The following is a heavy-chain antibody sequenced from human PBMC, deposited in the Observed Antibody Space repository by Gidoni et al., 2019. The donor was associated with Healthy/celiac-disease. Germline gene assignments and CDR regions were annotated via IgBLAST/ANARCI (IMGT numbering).Heavy chain of an antibody. J-gene: IGHJ5*02. CDR3: ARENHSHSSRFDP. V-gene: IGHV1-8*01. Sequence: GRVTMTRNTSISTAYMELSSLRSEDTAVYYCARENHSHSSRFDPWGQGTLVTVSS. D-gene: IGHD2-21*01.